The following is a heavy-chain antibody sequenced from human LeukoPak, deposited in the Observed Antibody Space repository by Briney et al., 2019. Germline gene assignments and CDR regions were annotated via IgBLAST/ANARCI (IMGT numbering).Heavy chain of an antibody. D-gene: IGHD6-6*01. J-gene: IGHJ6*03. Sequence: GASVKVSCKASGYTFASYDINWVRQATGQGLEWMGWMNPNSGNTGYAQRFQGRVTITRNTSISTAYMELSSLRSEDTAVYYCARNVEYSSSSYYMDVWGKGTTVTVSS. CDR3: ARNVEYSSSSYYMDV. CDR2: MNPNSGNT. V-gene: IGHV1-8*03. CDR1: GYTFASYD.